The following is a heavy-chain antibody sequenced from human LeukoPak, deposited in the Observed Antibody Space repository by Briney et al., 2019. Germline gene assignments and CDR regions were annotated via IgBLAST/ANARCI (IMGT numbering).Heavy chain of an antibody. V-gene: IGHV1-69*13. CDR3: ARDPWVYCGGDCYSDAFDI. CDR2: IIPIFGTA. CDR1: GGTFISYA. D-gene: IGHD2-21*02. J-gene: IGHJ3*02. Sequence: GASVKVSCKASGGTFISYAISWVRQAPGQGLEWMGGIIPIFGTANYAQKFQGRVTITADESTSTAYMELGSLRSEDTAVYYCARDPWVYCGGDCYSDAFDIWGQGTMVTVSS.